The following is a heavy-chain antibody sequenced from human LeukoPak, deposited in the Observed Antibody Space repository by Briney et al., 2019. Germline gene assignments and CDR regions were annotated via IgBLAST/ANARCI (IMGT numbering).Heavy chain of an antibody. D-gene: IGHD3-22*01. CDR2: INTNTGNP. J-gene: IGHJ4*02. Sequence: ASVKVSCKASGYTLTSYAMNWVRQAPGQGLEWMGWINTNTGNPTYAQGFTGRFVFSLDTSVSTAYLQISSLKTEDTAVYYCARSGTNYYDSSGYTLWGQGTLVTVSS. CDR3: ARSGTNYYDSSGYTL. V-gene: IGHV7-4-1*02. CDR1: GYTLTSYA.